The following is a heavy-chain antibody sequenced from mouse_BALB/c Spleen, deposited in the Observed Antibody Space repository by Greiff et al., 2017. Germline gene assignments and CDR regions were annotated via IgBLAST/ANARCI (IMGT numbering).Heavy chain of an antibody. J-gene: IGHJ4*01. CDR3: ARLQDYYDYAYAMDY. Sequence: QVQLKQSGAELVRPGVSVKISCKGSGYTFTDYAMHWVKQSHAKSLEWIGVISTYYGDASYNQKFKGKATMTVDKSSSTAYMDLASLTSEDSAIYYCARLQDYYDYAYAMDYWGQGTSVTVSS. CDR1: GYTFTDYA. CDR2: ISTYYGDA. V-gene: IGHV1S137*01. D-gene: IGHD2-4*01.